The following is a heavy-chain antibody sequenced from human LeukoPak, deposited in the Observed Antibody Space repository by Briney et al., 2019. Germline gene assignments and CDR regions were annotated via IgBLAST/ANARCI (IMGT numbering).Heavy chain of an antibody. CDR1: GFPFSSSW. D-gene: IGHD3-10*01. J-gene: IGHJ3*02. CDR2: IGGSGGSS. CDR3: ARDDGSGSLLGSAFDI. V-gene: IGHV3-23*01. Sequence: PGESLRLSCAASGFPFSSSWMTWVRQAPGKGLEWVSRIGGSGGSSYYADSVEGRFTIARENSKSTLYLQMNSLRAEHTAVYYCARDDGSGSLLGSAFDIWGQGTMVTVSS.